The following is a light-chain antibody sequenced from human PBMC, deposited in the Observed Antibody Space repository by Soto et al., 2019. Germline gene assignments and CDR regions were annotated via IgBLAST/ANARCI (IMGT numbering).Light chain of an antibody. CDR1: SSNIGAGYD. CDR3: QSFDRSLTAWV. Sequence: QSVLTQPPSVSGAPGQRVTISCTGSSSNIGAGYDVHWYRQLPGAAPTLLISGNSDRPSGVPDRFSGSKSGPSAALAISGLQTDDEADDYCQSFDRSLTAWVFGGGTKLTVL. V-gene: IGLV1-40*01. CDR2: GNS. J-gene: IGLJ3*02.